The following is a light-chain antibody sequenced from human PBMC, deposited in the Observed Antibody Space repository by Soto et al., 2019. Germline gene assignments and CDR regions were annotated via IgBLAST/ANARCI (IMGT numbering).Light chain of an antibody. Sequence: EIVLTQSPGTLSLSPGERATLSCRASQSVSGSSLAWYQLKPGQAPRLLISGASSRATGVPDRFSGSESGTDCTLIISRQEPEDLGKYYCQQYGSCPHSFGQGTELEMK. CDR2: GAS. J-gene: IGKJ2*01. V-gene: IGKV3-20*01. CDR1: QSVSGSS. CDR3: QQYGSCPHS.